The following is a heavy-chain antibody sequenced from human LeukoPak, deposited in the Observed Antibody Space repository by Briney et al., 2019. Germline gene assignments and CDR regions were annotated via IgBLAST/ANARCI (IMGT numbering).Heavy chain of an antibody. V-gene: IGHV3-74*01. CDR2: INTDGTIT. CDR1: GFNFGSFW. CDR3: ARDRGGLGSVFDY. J-gene: IGHJ4*02. D-gene: IGHD3-10*01. Sequence: AGGSLRLSCAGSGFNFGSFWMHWVRQAPGQGLVWVARINTDGTITNYADSVKGRFPISRDNSKNMVYLQINSLTAEDTAVYYCARDRGGLGSVFDYWGQGTLVTVSS.